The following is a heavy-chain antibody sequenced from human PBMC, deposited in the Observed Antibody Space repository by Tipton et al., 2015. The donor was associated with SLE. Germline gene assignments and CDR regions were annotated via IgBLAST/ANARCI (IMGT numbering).Heavy chain of an antibody. CDR3: ARGAPRGYSGYDSIPLAAAGHTCDY. J-gene: IGHJ4*02. CDR1: GGSISSYY. V-gene: IGHV4-59*01. CDR2: IYYSGST. D-gene: IGHD5-12*01. Sequence: TLSLTCTVSGGSISSYYWSWIRQPPGKGLEWIGYIYYSGSTNYNPSLKSRVTISVDTSKNQFSLKLSSVTVADTAVYYCARGAPRGYSGYDSIPLAAAGHTCDYWGQGTLVTVSS.